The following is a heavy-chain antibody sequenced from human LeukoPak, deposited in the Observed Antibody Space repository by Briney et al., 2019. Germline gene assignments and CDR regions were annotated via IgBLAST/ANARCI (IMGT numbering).Heavy chain of an antibody. V-gene: IGHV3-33*06. CDR2: IWYDGSNK. CDR3: AKVAVTVTTAYFQH. J-gene: IGHJ1*01. Sequence: GGSLRLSCAASGFTFRSYGMHWVRQAPGKGLEWVAVIWYDGSNKYYADSVKGRFTISRDNSKNTLYLQINSLRAEDTAVYYCAKVAVTVTTAYFQHWGQGTLVTVSS. D-gene: IGHD4-17*01. CDR1: GFTFRSYG.